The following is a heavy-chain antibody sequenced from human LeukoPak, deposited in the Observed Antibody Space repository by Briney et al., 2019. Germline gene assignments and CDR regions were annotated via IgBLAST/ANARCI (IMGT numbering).Heavy chain of an antibody. CDR3: ARGGAYTYGYY. CDR1: GYTFTDYY. Sequence: ASVKVSCKASGYTFTDYYIHWVRQAPGQGLEWMGWISPNSGGTNYAQKFQGRVTMTRDTSISTAYMELSSLRSDDTAVYYCARGGAYTYGYYWGQGTLVTVSS. V-gene: IGHV1-2*02. J-gene: IGHJ4*02. D-gene: IGHD5-18*01. CDR2: ISPNSGGT.